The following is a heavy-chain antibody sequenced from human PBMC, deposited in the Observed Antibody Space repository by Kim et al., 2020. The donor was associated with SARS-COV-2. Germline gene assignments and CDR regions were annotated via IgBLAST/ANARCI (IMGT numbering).Heavy chain of an antibody. CDR3: ARTYYYGSGSKNYYYGMDV. J-gene: IGHJ6*02. V-gene: IGHV5-51*01. Sequence: GESLKISCKGSGYSFTSYWIGWVRQMPGKGLEWMGIIYPGDSDTRYSPSFQGQVTISADKSISTAYLQWSSLKASDTAMYYCARTYYYGSGSKNYYYGMDVWGQGTTVTVSS. D-gene: IGHD3-10*01. CDR1: GYSFTSYW. CDR2: IYPGDSDT.